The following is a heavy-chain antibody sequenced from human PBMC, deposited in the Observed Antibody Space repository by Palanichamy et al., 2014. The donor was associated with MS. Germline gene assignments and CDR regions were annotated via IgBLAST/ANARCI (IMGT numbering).Heavy chain of an antibody. V-gene: IGHV5-51*01. D-gene: IGHD5-12*01. J-gene: IGHJ6*02. CDR2: IYPGDSDT. Sequence: EVQLVQSGAEVKKPGESLKISCKGSGYSFTSYWIGWVRQMPGKGLEWMGIIYPGDSDTRYSPSFQGQVTISADKSISTAYLQWSSLKASDTAMYYCARLGGGYGKKYPRTHYYYGMDVWGQGTTVTVSS. CDR1: GYSFTSYW. CDR3: ARLGGGYGKKYPRTHYYYGMDV.